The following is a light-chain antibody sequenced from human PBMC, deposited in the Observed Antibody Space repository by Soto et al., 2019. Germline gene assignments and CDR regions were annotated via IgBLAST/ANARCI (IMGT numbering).Light chain of an antibody. CDR3: QQFCNSPWT. CDR1: QSVPSTY. CDR2: GTS. Sequence: LSFRASQSVPSTYFAWYQQKSGQPPRLLISGTSNRATGIPDRFSGSGSGRDFTLTISRLEPEDFAVYFCQQFCNSPWTFGQGTKVDIK. J-gene: IGKJ1*01. V-gene: IGKV3-20*01.